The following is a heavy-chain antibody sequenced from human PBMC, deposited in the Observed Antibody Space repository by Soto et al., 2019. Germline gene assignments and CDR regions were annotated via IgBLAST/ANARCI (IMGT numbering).Heavy chain of an antibody. CDR2: ISGSGGST. V-gene: IGHV3-23*01. Sequence: AASLRHSYLTSGFTFGKYPMSRLGQAPGKGLEWVSAISGSGGSTYYADSVKGRLTISRDNSKNTLYLQMNSLRAEDTAVYYCAKSYSYCDYGMDGWGQGTTVTDAS. J-gene: IGHJ6*02. CDR3: AKSYSYCDYGMDG. CDR1: GFTFGKYP. D-gene: IGHD2-15*01.